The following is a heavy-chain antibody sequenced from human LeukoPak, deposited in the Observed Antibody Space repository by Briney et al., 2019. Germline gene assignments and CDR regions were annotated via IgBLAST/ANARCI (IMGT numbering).Heavy chain of an antibody. V-gene: IGHV1-24*01. CDR3: ATGHYYGSGRLPQAMDV. CDR1: GHTLSELS. D-gene: IGHD3-10*01. CDR2: FDPEDVET. J-gene: IGHJ6*04. Sequence: ASVKVSCKVSGHTLSELSMHWVRQGPGKGLEWIGGFDPEDVETIYAQKFQGRVTMTEGTSIETTYMELTSLTSEDTAVYYCATGHYYGSGRLPQAMDVWGKGTTVTISS.